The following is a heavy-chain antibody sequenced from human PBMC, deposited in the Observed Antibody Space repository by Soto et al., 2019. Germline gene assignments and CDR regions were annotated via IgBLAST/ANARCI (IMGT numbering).Heavy chain of an antibody. CDR2: ISALSGNT. Sequence: QVHLVQSGAEVKKPGASVKVSCQGSGYAFTTYGITWVRQAPGQGLAWMGWISALSGNTNYAQKLQGRVTVTRDTSTSTAYMELRSLRYDDTAVYYCARGRYGDYWGQGALVTVSS. CDR3: ARGRYGDY. D-gene: IGHD1-1*01. V-gene: IGHV1-18*01. CDR1: GYAFTTYG. J-gene: IGHJ4*02.